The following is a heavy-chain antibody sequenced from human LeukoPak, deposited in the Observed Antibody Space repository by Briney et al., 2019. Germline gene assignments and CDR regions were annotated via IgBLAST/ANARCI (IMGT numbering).Heavy chain of an antibody. CDR3: AELGITMIGGV. D-gene: IGHD3-10*02. J-gene: IGHJ6*04. CDR2: ISGSGDST. CDR1: GFTFSNYG. V-gene: IGHV3-23*01. Sequence: GRSLRLSCAASGFTFSNYGMSWVRQAPGKGLEWVSGISGSGDSTYYGDSVKGRVTISRDNSKNTLDLQMNSLRAEDTAVYYCAELGITMIGGVWGKGTTVTISS.